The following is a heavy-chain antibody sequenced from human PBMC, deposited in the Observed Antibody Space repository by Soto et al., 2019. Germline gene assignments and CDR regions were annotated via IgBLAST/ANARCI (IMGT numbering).Heavy chain of an antibody. CDR2: ISGSGGST. CDR3: AKGVNYYYSSGYYSYYYNGMDV. D-gene: IGHD3-22*01. J-gene: IGHJ6*02. V-gene: IGHV3-23*01. CDR1: GFTFSTYA. Sequence: EVQLLESGGNLVQPGGSLRLSCAASGFTFSTYAMSWVRQAPGKGLEWVSAISGSGGSTYYADSVKGRFTISRDNSKSTLYLQMDRLRAEDTAVYYCAKGVNYYYSSGYYSYYYNGMDVWGQGTTVTVSS.